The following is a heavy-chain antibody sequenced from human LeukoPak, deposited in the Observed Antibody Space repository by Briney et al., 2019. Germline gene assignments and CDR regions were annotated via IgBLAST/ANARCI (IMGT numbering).Heavy chain of an antibody. V-gene: IGHV3-9*01. CDR3: ARAADYYDSSGYYSGPYFDY. CDR1: GFTFDDYA. J-gene: IGHJ4*02. CDR2: ISWNSGSI. D-gene: IGHD3-22*01. Sequence: GGSLRLSCAASGFTFDDYAMHWVRQAPGKGLEWVSGISWNSGSIGYADSVKGRFTISRDNAKNSLYLQMNSLRAEDTASYYCARAADYYDSSGYYSGPYFDYWGQGTLVTVSS.